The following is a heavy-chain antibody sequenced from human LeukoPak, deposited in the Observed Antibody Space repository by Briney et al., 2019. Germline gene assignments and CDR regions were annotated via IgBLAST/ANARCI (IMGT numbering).Heavy chain of an antibody. CDR1: GYSFTSYW. J-gene: IGHJ3*02. V-gene: IGHV5-51*01. CDR3: ARQSSTTGTTSDAFDI. CDR2: IYPGDSDT. Sequence: GESLKISCKGSGYSFTSYWIGWVRQMLGKGLEWMGIIYPGDSDTRYSPSFQGQVTISADKSISTAYLQWSSLKASDTAMYYCARQSSTTGTTSDAFDIWGQGTMVTVSS. D-gene: IGHD1-1*01.